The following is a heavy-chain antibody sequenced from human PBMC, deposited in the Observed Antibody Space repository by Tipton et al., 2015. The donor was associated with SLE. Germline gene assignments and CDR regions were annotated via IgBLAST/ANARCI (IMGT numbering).Heavy chain of an antibody. D-gene: IGHD3-3*01. V-gene: IGHV1-69*18. J-gene: IGHJ4*02. CDR3: ARLKRYYDFWSGHQEADY. CDR2: IIPIFGTA. CDR1: GGTFSSYA. Sequence: QVQLVQSGAEVKKPGSSVKVSCKASGGTFSSYAISWVRQAPGQGLEWMGRIIPIFGTANYAQKFQARVTITADESTSTAYMELSSLRSDDTAVYYCARLKRYYDFWSGHQEADYWGQGTLVTVSS.